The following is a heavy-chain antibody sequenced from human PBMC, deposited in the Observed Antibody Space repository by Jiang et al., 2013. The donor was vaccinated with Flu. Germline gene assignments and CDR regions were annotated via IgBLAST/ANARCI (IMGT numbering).Heavy chain of an antibody. CDR1: GYDFKNYR. CDR3: ARSIQVHYYYYMDV. V-gene: IGHV5-10-1*01. CDR2: IDPSDSFA. Sequence: GAEVKKPGESLKISCTGSGYDFKNYRITWVRQTPGNGLEWMGRIDPSDSFATYSPSLEGHVTMSIDKSIGTAFLQFDSLRASDSAIYFCARSIQVHYYYYMDVWGKGAT. J-gene: IGHJ6*03.